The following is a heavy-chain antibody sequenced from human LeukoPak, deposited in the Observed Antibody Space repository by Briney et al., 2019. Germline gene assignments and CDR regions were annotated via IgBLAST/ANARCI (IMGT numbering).Heavy chain of an antibody. CDR3: AHGSMYQLDY. CDR2: ISGSGGST. V-gene: IGHV3-23*01. J-gene: IGHJ4*02. CDR1: GFTVSRNY. Sequence: RGSLRLSCAASGFTVSRNYMSWVRQAPGKGLEWVSAISGSGGSTYYADSVKGRFTISRDNSKNTLYLQMNSLRAEDTAVYYCAHGSMYQLDYWGQGTLVTVSS. D-gene: IGHD2-2*01.